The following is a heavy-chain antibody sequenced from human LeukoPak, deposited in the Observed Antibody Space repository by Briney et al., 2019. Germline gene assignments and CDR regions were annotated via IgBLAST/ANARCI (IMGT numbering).Heavy chain of an antibody. CDR2: IYISGST. Sequence: SETLSLTCTVSGVSISSHYWSWIRQPAGKGLEWIGRIYISGSTTYSPSLKSRLTLSLDTSKNQFSLNLSSVTAADTAVYYCARDSGLTTGPFDIWGQGTMVTVSS. D-gene: IGHD1-14*01. V-gene: IGHV4-4*07. J-gene: IGHJ3*02. CDR3: ARDSGLTTGPFDI. CDR1: GVSISSHY.